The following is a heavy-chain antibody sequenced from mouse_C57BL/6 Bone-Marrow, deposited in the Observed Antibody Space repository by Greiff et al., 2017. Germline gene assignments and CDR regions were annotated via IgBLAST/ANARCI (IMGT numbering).Heavy chain of an antibody. J-gene: IGHJ3*01. CDR1: GYTFTSYW. CDR2: IDPCDSYT. CDR3: ASGGWFAY. Sequence: VKLQQPGAELVKPGASVKLSCKASGYTFTSYWMKWVKQRPGPGLEWIGEIDPCDSYTNYHQKFKGKATLTVDTSSIPAYMQLSSLTSDDSSVNSCASGGWFAYWGQGTLVTVSA. V-gene: IGHV1-50*01.